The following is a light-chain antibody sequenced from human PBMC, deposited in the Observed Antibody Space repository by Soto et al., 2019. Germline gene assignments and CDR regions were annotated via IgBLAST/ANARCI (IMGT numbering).Light chain of an antibody. CDR1: QSIAMF. V-gene: IGKV1-39*01. J-gene: IGKJ4*01. CDR2: RSS. Sequence: DIQMTQSPSSLSASVGDTVTITCRASQSIAMFSSWYQQKPGKAPKLLIYRSSTLQDGVPSRFRGCGSGTYFTLTISSLQLEDFATYFCQQNYSPPLTFGGWTKVDFK. CDR3: QQNYSPPLT.